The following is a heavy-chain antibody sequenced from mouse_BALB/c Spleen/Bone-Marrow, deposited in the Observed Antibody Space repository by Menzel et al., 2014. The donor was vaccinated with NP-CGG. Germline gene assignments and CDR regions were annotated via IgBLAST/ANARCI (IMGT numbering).Heavy chain of an antibody. CDR1: GFSLTSYG. J-gene: IGHJ3*01. CDR3: AREGSTMITTAFAY. D-gene: IGHD2-4*01. CDR2: IWAGGNT. V-gene: IGHV2-9*02. Sequence: VQLQQSGPGLVPPSQSLSITCTVSGFSLTSYGVHWVRQPPGKGLEWLGVIWAGGNTNYNSALMSRLSISKDNSKSQVFLKMNSLQTDDTAMYYCAREGSTMITTAFAYWGQGTLVTVSA.